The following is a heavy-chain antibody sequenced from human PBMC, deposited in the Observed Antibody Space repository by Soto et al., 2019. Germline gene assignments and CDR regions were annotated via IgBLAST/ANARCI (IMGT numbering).Heavy chain of an antibody. CDR1: GGSISSSSYY. CDR2: IYYSGST. Sequence: QLQLQESGPGLVKPSETLSLTCTVSGGSISSSSYYWGWIRQPPGKGLEWIGRIYYSGSTYYNPSLKSRATISVATSKTPFSLKLSSVTAADTAVYYCARTPSSFDYWGQGTLVTVSS. CDR3: ARTPSSFDY. D-gene: IGHD6-13*01. J-gene: IGHJ4*02. V-gene: IGHV4-39*01.